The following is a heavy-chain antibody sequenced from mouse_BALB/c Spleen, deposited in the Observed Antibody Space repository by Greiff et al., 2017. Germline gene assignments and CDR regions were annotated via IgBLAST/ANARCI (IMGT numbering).Heavy chain of an antibody. CDR1: GYTFTSYW. CDR2: INPSNGRT. J-gene: IGHJ4*01. V-gene: IGHV1S81*02. D-gene: IGHD2-1*01. Sequence: QVQLQQPGAELVKPGASVKLSCKASGYTFTSYWMHWVKQRPGQGLEWIGEINPSNGRTNYNEKFKSKATLTVDKSSSTAYMQLSSLTSEDSAVYYCAPYGNYVLYAMDYWGQGTSGTVSS. CDR3: APYGNYVLYAMDY.